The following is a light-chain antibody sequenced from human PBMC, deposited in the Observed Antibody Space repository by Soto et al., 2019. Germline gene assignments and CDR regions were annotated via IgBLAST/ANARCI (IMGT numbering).Light chain of an antibody. V-gene: IGKV3-15*01. CDR1: QSVSSN. J-gene: IGKJ4*01. CDR3: QQYNNWLLLT. CDR2: GAS. Sequence: VMTQSPATLSVSPGERATLSCRASQSVSSNLAWYQQKPGQAPRLLIYGASTRATDIPARFSGSGSGTEFTLTIRSLQSEDFALYCCQQYNNWLLLTFGGGTKGEIK.